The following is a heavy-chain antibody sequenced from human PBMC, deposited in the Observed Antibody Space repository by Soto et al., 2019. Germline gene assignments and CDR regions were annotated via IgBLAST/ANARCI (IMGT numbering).Heavy chain of an antibody. D-gene: IGHD3-16*01. CDR2: ISYDGSNK. V-gene: IGHV3-30*18. CDR1: GLTFSSYG. J-gene: IGHJ4*02. Sequence: GGSLILSCATSGLTFSSYGMHWVRQAPGKGLEWVAVISYDGSNKYYADSVKGRFTISRDNSKNTLYLQMNSLRADDTAVYYCAKDRLAGGFDYWGQGTLVTVSS. CDR3: AKDRLAGGFDY.